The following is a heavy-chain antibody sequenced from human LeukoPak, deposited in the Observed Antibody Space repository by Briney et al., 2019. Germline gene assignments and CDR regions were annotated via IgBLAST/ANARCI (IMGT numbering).Heavy chain of an antibody. CDR3: ARDYYDNSGPSGY. V-gene: IGHV1-8*01. D-gene: IGHD3-22*01. CDR1: GYTFTNYD. J-gene: IGHJ4*02. Sequence: ASVKVSCKASGYTFTNYDINWVRQATGQGLEWMGWMNPNSGNTGYAQKFQGRVTMTRNTSISTAYMELSSLRSEDAAVYYCARDYYDNSGPSGYWGQGTLVIVSS. CDR2: MNPNSGNT.